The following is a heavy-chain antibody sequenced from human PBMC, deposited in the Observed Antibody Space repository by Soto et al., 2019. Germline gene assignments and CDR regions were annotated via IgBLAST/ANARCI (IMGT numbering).Heavy chain of an antibody. Sequence: VSLKISCKGSVFTFAIYWIGWVRQVPGKGLEWMGIIYPRDSDSTYSPSFQGQVTISADKSISTAYLQWSSLQASDTAVYYCARGSPSADLPYYYGMDVWGQGTTVTVSS. CDR1: VFTFAIYW. V-gene: IGHV5-51*01. J-gene: IGHJ6*02. D-gene: IGHD2-15*01. CDR2: IYPRDSDS. CDR3: ARGSPSADLPYYYGMDV.